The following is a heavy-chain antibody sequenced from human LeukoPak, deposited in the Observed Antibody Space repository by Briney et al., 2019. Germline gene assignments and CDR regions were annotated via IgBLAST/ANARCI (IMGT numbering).Heavy chain of an antibody. D-gene: IGHD3-10*01. Sequence: GGSLRLSCAASGFTFRLYSMNWVRQAPGKGLEWLSYISGSTRTTYDADSVKGRFSISRGNAKNLLYLQMNSLGVEDTAVYYCARSITMAVENAFDIRGQGTMVTVSS. J-gene: IGHJ3*02. CDR1: GFTFRLYS. CDR2: ISGSTRTT. V-gene: IGHV3-48*04. CDR3: ARSITMAVENAFDI.